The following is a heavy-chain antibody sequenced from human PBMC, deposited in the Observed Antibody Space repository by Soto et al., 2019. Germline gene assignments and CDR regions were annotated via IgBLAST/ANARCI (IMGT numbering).Heavy chain of an antibody. CDR1: GYTFTSYG. J-gene: IGHJ6*02. CDR2: ISAYNGNT. Sequence: ASVKVSCKASGYTFTSYGISWVRQAPGQGLEWMGWISAYNGNTNYAQKLQGRVTMTTDTSTSTAYMELRSLRSDDTAVYYCARDREYYYESSGNYSYHYGMDVWGQGTTVSVSS. CDR3: ARDREYYYESSGNYSYHYGMDV. V-gene: IGHV1-18*04. D-gene: IGHD3-22*01.